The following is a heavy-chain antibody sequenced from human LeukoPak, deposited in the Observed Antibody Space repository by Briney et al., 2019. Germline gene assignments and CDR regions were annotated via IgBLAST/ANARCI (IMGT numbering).Heavy chain of an antibody. CDR2: VHRSGDT. Sequence: SQTLSLTCSVAGGAISSDYWSWIRQPAGKGLEWIGRVHRSGDTNYNPSLKSRLTMSVETSKNQISLRLRSVSAADTAVYYCARDDFEYSVHYGMDVWGQGTTVTVSS. CDR1: GGAISSDY. D-gene: IGHD3-9*01. CDR3: ARDDFEYSVHYGMDV. J-gene: IGHJ6*02. V-gene: IGHV4-4*07.